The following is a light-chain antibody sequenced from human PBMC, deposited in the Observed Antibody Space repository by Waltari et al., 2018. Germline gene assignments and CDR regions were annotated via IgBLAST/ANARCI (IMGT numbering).Light chain of an antibody. V-gene: IGLV2-11*01. J-gene: IGLJ2*01. Sequence: QSALTQPRSVSGSPGQSVTISCTGTSSAVGGYNYVTWYQHHPGKAPKLMLYDVYKRPSGVPDRFSGSKSGNTASLTISGLQVEDEADYYCCSYAGSYTLIFGGGTKLTVL. CDR1: SSAVGGYNY. CDR3: CSYAGSYTLI. CDR2: DVY.